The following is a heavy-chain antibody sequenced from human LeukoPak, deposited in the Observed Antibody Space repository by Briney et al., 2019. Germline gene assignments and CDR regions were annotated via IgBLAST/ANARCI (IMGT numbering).Heavy chain of an antibody. CDR3: AKGTDRHYYDSSGYYFDY. V-gene: IGHV3-23*01. D-gene: IGHD3-22*01. Sequence: PGGSLRLSCAASGFTFSSYAMSWVRQAPGKGLEWVSAISGSGGSTYYADSVKGRFTISRDNSKNTLYLQMNSLRAEDTAVYYCAKGTDRHYYDSSGYYFDYWGQGTLVTVSS. CDR2: ISGSGGST. J-gene: IGHJ4*02. CDR1: GFTFSSYA.